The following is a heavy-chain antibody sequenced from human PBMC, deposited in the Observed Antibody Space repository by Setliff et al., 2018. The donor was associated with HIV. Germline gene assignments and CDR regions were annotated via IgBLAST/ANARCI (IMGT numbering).Heavy chain of an antibody. J-gene: IGHJ5*02. CDR2: MNPNSGNT. CDR1: GYSFINYG. D-gene: IGHD6-19*01. Sequence: ASVKVSCKASGYSFINYGINWVRQATGQGLEWMGWMNPNSGNTGYAQKFQGRVTMTRNTSISTAYMELSSLRSEDTAAYYCARAVSEWRQWLVLEWFDPWGQGTLVTVSS. V-gene: IGHV1-8*01. CDR3: ARAVSEWRQWLVLEWFDP.